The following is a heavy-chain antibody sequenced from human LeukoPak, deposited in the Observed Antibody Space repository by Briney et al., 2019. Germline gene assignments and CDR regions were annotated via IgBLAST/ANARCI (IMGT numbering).Heavy chain of an antibody. J-gene: IGHJ6*02. Sequence: SETLSLTCTVSGGSISSSGYYWGWIRQPPGKGLEWIGSIDYSGSTYYNPSLKSRVTISVDTSKNQFPLRLSSVTAADTAFYYCARRTPPYYYGMDVWGQGTTVTVSS. D-gene: IGHD2-15*01. CDR2: IDYSGST. CDR1: GGSISSSGYY. CDR3: ARRTPPYYYGMDV. V-gene: IGHV4-39*01.